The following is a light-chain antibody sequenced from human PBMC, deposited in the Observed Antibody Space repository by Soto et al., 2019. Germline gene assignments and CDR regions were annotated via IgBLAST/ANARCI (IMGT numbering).Light chain of an antibody. CDR2: DAS. V-gene: IGKV3-11*01. Sequence: EIVLTQSPATLSLSPGERATLSCRASQRVRSNLAWYQQKPGQAPRLLIYDASNRATGIPGRFSGSGSGTAFSLTISNLAPDDFAVYYCQQRSNWPWTFGQGAKVEIK. J-gene: IGKJ1*01. CDR1: QRVRSN. CDR3: QQRSNWPWT.